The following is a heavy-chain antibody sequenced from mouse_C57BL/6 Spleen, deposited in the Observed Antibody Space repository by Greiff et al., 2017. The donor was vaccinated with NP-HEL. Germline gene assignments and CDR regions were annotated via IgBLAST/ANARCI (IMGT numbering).Heavy chain of an antibody. Sequence: EVKLVESGGGLVKPGGSLKLSCAASGFTFSDYGMHWVRQAPEKGLEWVAYISSGSSTIYYADTVKGRFTFSRDNAKNTLFLKMTSLRSEDTAMYYCARRRSRHYYAMDYWGQGTSVTVSS. CDR3: ARRRSRHYYAMDY. CDR2: ISSGSSTI. V-gene: IGHV5-17*01. D-gene: IGHD1-1*01. J-gene: IGHJ4*01. CDR1: GFTFSDYG.